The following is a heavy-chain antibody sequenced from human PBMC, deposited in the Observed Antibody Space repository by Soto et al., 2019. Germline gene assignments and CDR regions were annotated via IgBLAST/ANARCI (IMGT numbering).Heavy chain of an antibody. CDR1: GGSISSGGYY. J-gene: IGHJ4*02. D-gene: IGHD7-27*01. CDR3: ARGLNWGSPYFDY. CDR2: IYYSGST. V-gene: IGHV4-31*03. Sequence: SETLSLTCTVSGGSISSGGYYWSWIRQHPGKGLEWIGYIYYSGSTYYNPSLKSRVTISVDTSKNQFSLKLSSVTAADTAVYYCARGLNWGSPYFDYWGQGTLVTVSS.